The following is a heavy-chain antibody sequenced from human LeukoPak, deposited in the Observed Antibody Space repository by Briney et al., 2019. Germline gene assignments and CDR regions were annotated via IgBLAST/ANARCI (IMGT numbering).Heavy chain of an antibody. CDR3: ARRYYGSGSYPKPAWFDP. J-gene: IGHJ5*02. CDR1: GYSFANYW. CDR2: IYPGDSET. D-gene: IGHD3-10*01. Sequence: GESLKISCQGSGYSFANYWIGWVRQMPGKGLEWMGIIYPGDSETRYSPSFQGQVTISADKSISTAYLQWSSLKASDTAMYYCARRYYGSGSYPKPAWFDPWGQGTLVTVSS. V-gene: IGHV5-51*01.